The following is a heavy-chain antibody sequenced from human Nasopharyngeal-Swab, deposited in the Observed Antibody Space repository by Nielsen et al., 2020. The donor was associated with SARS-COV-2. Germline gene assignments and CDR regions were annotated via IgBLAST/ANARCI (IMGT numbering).Heavy chain of an antibody. CDR1: GGPISSYY. Sequence: SETLSLTCTVSGGPISSYYWSWIRQPPGKGLEWIGYIYYSGSTNYNPSLKSRVTISVDTSKNQFSLKLSSVTAADTAVYYCARTGDSSGWYSSFDYWGQGALVTVSS. D-gene: IGHD6-19*01. CDR2: IYYSGST. CDR3: ARTGDSSGWYSSFDY. V-gene: IGHV4-59*01. J-gene: IGHJ4*02.